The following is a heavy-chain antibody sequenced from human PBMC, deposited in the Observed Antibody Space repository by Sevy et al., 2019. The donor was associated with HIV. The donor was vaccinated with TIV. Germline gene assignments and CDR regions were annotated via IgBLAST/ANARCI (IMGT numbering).Heavy chain of an antibody. CDR3: AKAKMATISSSVASAFDI. Sequence: QLGGSLRLSCAASGFTFDDYAMHWVRQAPGKGLEWVSGISWNSGSIGYADSVKGRFTISRDNAKNSLYLQMNSLRAEDTALYYCAKAKMATISSSVASAFDIWGQGTMVTVSS. J-gene: IGHJ3*02. CDR1: GFTFDDYA. V-gene: IGHV3-9*01. CDR2: ISWNSGSI. D-gene: IGHD5-12*01.